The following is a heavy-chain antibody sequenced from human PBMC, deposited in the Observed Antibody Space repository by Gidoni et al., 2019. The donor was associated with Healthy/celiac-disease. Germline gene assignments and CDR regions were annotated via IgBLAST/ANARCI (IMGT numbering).Heavy chain of an antibody. J-gene: IGHJ4*02. Sequence: QVQLVESGGGVVQPGRSLRPSCAASGFTFSRYGMHWVRQAPGKGLEWVAVISYDGSNKYYADSVKGRFTISRDNSKNTLYLQMNSLRAEDTAVYYCAKVDSSGYYFDYWGQGTLVTVSS. V-gene: IGHV3-30*18. CDR1: GFTFSRYG. D-gene: IGHD6-19*01. CDR2: ISYDGSNK. CDR3: AKVDSSGYYFDY.